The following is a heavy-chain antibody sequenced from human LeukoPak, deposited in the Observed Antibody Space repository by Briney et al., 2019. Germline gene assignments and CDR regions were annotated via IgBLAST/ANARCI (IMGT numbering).Heavy chain of an antibody. Sequence: ASVKVSCKASGYTFTSYDINWVRQATGQGLEWMGWMNPNSGNTGYAQKFQGRVTITRNTSISTAYMELSSLRSEDTAVYYCARDRTALTTVVTPLLRLRYWGQGTLVTVSS. V-gene: IGHV1-8*03. CDR1: GYTFTSYD. D-gene: IGHD4-23*01. CDR2: MNPNSGNT. J-gene: IGHJ4*02. CDR3: ARDRTALTTVVTPLLRLRY.